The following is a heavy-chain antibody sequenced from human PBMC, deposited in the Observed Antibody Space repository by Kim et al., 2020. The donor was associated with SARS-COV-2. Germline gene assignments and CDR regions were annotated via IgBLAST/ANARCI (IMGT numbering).Heavy chain of an antibody. D-gene: IGHD2-15*01. V-gene: IGHV2-70*11. CDR3: ARIGRRVVAATPPLGNYYYYGMDV. CDR2: IDWDDDK. J-gene: IGHJ6*02. Sequence: SGPTLVNPTQTLTLTCTFSGFSLSTSGMCVSWIRQPPGKALEWLARIDWDDDKYYSTSLKTRLTISKDTSKNQVVLTMTNMDPVDTATYYCARIGRRVVAATPPLGNYYYYGMDVWGQGTTVTVSS. CDR1: GFSLSTSGMC.